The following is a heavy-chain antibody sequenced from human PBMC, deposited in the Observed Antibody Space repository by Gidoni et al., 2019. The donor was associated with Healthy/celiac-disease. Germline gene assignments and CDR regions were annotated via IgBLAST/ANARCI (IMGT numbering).Heavy chain of an antibody. CDR1: GFTFSSYS. V-gene: IGHV3-21*01. Sequence: EVQLVESGGGLVKPGGSLRLACAASGFTFSSYSMNWVRQAPGTGLEWVSSISSSISYIYYADSVTGRFTISRDNAKNSLYLQLNSLRAEDTAVYYCARRIAAATPLDYWGQGTLXTVSS. D-gene: IGHD6-13*01. CDR3: ARRIAAATPLDY. J-gene: IGHJ4*02. CDR2: ISSSISYI.